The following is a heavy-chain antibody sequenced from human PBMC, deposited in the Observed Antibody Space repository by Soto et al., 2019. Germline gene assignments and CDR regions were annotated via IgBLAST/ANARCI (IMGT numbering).Heavy chain of an antibody. CDR3: ARENVEMATSPSDY. J-gene: IGHJ4*02. CDR2: INAGNGNT. D-gene: IGHD5-12*01. V-gene: IGHV1-3*01. CDR1: RDTYTKYF. Sequence: ASVKLSCKVSRDTYTKYFIHWVRQAPGQRLEWMGWINAGNGNTKYSQKFQGRVTITADKSTSTAYMELSSLRSEDTAVYYCARENVEMATSPSDYWGQGTLVTVSS.